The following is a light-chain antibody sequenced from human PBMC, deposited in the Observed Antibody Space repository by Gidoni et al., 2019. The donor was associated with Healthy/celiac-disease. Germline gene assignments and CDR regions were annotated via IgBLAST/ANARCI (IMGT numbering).Light chain of an antibody. CDR1: QSISSW. CDR3: QQYNSYSLP. J-gene: IGKJ4*01. CDR2: DAS. V-gene: IGKV1-5*01. Sequence: DIQMTQSPSNLSASVGDRVTITFRASQSISSWLAWYQPKPGKAPKLLIYDASSLESGVPSRFSCIFSGTEFTLPISSLQPDDFATYYCQQYNSYSLPFGGGTKVEIK.